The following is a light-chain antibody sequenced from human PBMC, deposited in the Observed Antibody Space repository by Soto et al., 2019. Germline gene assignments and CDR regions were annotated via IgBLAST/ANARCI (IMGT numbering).Light chain of an antibody. CDR1: QSDRTN. CDR3: QQYNDWPPWT. CDR2: DAS. V-gene: IGKV3-15*01. J-gene: IGKJ1*01. Sequence: EIVMTQSPATLSVSPGERATLSCRASQSDRTNLAWYRQKPGQAPTLLIYDASIRATGIPARFSGSGSGTEFTLTISSLQSEDFAVYYCQQYNDWPPWTFAQGTQVEIK.